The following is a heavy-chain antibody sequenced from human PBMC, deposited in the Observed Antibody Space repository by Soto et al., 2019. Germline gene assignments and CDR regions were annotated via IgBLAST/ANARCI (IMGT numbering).Heavy chain of an antibody. CDR3: ARDSPQWLLTHDAFDI. V-gene: IGHV5-51*04. CDR2: IYPSDSDT. D-gene: IGHD6-19*01. J-gene: IGHJ3*02. Sequence: PGESLKISCQGSGYSFTSYWIGWVRQMPGKGLEWMGIIYPSDSDTRYSPSFQGQVTISADKPLSTAYLQWSSLKAPDTAMYYCARDSPQWLLTHDAFDIWGQGTMVTVSS. CDR1: GYSFTSYW.